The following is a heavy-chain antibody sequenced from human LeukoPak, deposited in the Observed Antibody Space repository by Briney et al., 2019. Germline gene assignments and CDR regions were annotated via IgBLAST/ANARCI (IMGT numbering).Heavy chain of an antibody. Sequence: QPGGSLRLSCAASGFTFSSYEMNWVRQAPGKGLEWVSYISSSGSTIYYADSVKGRFTISRDNAKNSLYLQMSSLRAEDTAVYYCARGTNYDSPGGELDFQHWGQGTLVTVSS. CDR2: ISSSGSTI. CDR1: GFTFSSYE. V-gene: IGHV3-48*03. CDR3: ARGTNYDSPGGELDFQH. J-gene: IGHJ1*01. D-gene: IGHD3-16*01.